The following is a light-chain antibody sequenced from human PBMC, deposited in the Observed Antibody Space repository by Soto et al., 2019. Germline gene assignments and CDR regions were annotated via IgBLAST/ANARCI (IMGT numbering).Light chain of an antibody. V-gene: IGLV2-14*01. CDR1: NTDVGGYDR. Sequence: QSVLTQPASVSGSPGQSITISCTGTNTDVGGYDRVSWYQHHPGKAPKMLIFEVFNRPSGISDRFSGSKSGDTASLTISSLQSEDEADYYCQTWGTGTLYVFGTGTKVTVL. CDR2: EVF. CDR3: QTWGTGTLYV. J-gene: IGLJ1*01.